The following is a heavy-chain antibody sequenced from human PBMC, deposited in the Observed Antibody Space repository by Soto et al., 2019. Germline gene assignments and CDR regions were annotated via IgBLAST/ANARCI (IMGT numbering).Heavy chain of an antibody. D-gene: IGHD1-26*01. Sequence: EVQLLESGGGLVQPGGSLRLSCAASGFTFSSYAMSWVRQAPGKGLEWVSAISGSGGSTYYADSVKGRFTISRDNSKNTLYLKMDSLRAEDTAVYYCAKDRSGSGGNWFDPWGQGTLVTVSS. V-gene: IGHV3-23*01. CDR1: GFTFSSYA. CDR2: ISGSGGST. CDR3: AKDRSGSGGNWFDP. J-gene: IGHJ5*02.